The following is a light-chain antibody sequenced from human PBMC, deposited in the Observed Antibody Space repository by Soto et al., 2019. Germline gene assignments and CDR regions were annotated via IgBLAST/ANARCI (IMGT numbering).Light chain of an antibody. CDR2: EVS. CDR1: SSDVGSYNY. Sequence: QSALTQPASVSGSPGQSITISCTGTSSDVGSYNYVSWYQQHPGKAPKLMIYEVSNRPSGVSNGFSGSKSGNTASLTISGLQAEDEADYYCSSYTSSSTVYVFGTGTKLTVL. J-gene: IGLJ1*01. CDR3: SSYTSSSTVYV. V-gene: IGLV2-14*01.